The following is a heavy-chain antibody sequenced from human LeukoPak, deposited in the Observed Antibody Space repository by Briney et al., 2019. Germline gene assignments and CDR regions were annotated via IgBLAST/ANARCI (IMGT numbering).Heavy chain of an antibody. CDR3: AKAVAGY. J-gene: IGHJ4*02. CDR1: GFTFSSYA. V-gene: IGHV3-30-3*01. Sequence: AGGSLRLSCAASGFTFSSYAMHWVRQAPGKGLEWVAVISYDGSNKYYADSVKGRFTISRDNSKNTLYLQMNSLRAEDTAVYYCAKAVAGYWGQGTLVTVSS. CDR2: ISYDGSNK. D-gene: IGHD6-19*01.